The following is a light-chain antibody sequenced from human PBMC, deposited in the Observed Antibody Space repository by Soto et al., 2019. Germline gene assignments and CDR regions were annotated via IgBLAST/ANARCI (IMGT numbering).Light chain of an antibody. CDR3: SSYTRSSTLVV. V-gene: IGLV2-14*01. J-gene: IGLJ2*01. CDR1: SSDVGGYNY. Sequence: QSALTQPASVSGSPGQSITISCTGTSSDVGGYNYVSWYQQHPGKAPKLMIYDVSNRPSGVSNRFSGSKSGNTASLTISGLQYEDEADYYCSSYTRSSTLVVFGGGTKLTVL. CDR2: DVS.